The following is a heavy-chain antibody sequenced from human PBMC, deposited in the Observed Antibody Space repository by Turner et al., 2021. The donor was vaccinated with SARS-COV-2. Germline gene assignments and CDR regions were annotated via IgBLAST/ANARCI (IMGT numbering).Heavy chain of an antibody. D-gene: IGHD5-18*01. CDR3: AREGGYSYGPYYYGMDV. CDR1: GFTFSSYS. J-gene: IGHJ6*02. CDR2: ISSSSSTI. Sequence: EVQLVESGGGLVQPGGYLRLSCAAYGFTFSSYSMNWVRQAPGKGLEWVSYISSSSSTIYYADSVKGRFTISRDNAKNSLYLQMNSLRAEDTAVYYCAREGGYSYGPYYYGMDVWGQGTTVTVSS. V-gene: IGHV3-48*01.